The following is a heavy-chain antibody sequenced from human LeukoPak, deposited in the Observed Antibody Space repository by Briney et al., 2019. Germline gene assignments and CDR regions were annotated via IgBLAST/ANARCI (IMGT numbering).Heavy chain of an antibody. D-gene: IGHD3-10*01. CDR2: IRYDGSNK. Sequence: GGSLGLSCAASGFTFSSYGMHWVRQAPGKGLEWVAFIRYDGSNKYYADSVKGRFTISRDNSKNTLYLRMNSLRAEDTAVYYCAKDLAEYYGSGSTTIDYWGQGTLVTVSS. J-gene: IGHJ4*02. V-gene: IGHV3-30*02. CDR3: AKDLAEYYGSGSTTIDY. CDR1: GFTFSSYG.